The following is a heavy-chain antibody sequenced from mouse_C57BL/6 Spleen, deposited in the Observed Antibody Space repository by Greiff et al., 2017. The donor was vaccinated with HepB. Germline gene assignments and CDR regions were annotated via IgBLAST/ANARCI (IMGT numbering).Heavy chain of an antibody. CDR3: ARQGNDYDDYFDY. Sequence: EVQVVESGGDLVKPGGSLKLSCAASGFTFSSYGMSWVRQTPDKRLEWVATISSGGSYTYYPDSVKGRFTISRDNAKNTLYLQMSSLKSEDTAMYYCARQGNDYDDYFDYWGQGTTLTVSS. J-gene: IGHJ2*01. CDR1: GFTFSSYG. CDR2: ISSGGSYT. V-gene: IGHV5-6*01. D-gene: IGHD2-4*01.